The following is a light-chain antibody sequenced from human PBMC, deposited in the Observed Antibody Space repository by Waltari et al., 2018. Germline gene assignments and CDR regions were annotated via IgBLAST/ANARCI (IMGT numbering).Light chain of an antibody. V-gene: IGKV3-15*01. CDR2: DVS. CDR1: QSITSN. J-gene: IGKJ5*01. Sequence: EILMTQSPVTLSVSPGERATLSCRASQSITSNLAWYQQKPGQALRLLIYDVSTRAPSTPARFRGSGSGTEFTLTISSLQSEDYAVYYCQQYNHWPPITFGQGTRLEIK. CDR3: QQYNHWPPIT.